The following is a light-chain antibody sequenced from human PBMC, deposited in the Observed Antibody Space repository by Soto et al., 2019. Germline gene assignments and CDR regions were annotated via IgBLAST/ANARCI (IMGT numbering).Light chain of an antibody. V-gene: IGKV3-11*01. CDR3: QQRGSWPLS. CDR2: DAS. J-gene: IGKJ2*01. Sequence: EIVLTQSPATLSLSPGERATHSCRASQSVSSYLAWYQQKPGQAPRLLIYDASNRATGIPARFSGSGSGTDFILTISSLESEDFAVYYCQQRGSWPLSFGQGTKLEIK. CDR1: QSVSSY.